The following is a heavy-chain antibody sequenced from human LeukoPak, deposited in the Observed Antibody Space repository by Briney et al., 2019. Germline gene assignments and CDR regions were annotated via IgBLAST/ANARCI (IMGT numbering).Heavy chain of an antibody. Sequence: SETLSLTCTVSGGSISSYYWSWIRQPPGKGLEWIGYIYYSGSTNYNPSLKSRVTISVDTSKNQFSLKLSSVTAADTAVYYCARGLGAHSPHYDYVWGSHRYTGGFDYWGQGTLVTVSS. D-gene: IGHD3-16*02. V-gene: IGHV4-59*12. CDR3: ARGLGAHSPHYDYVWGSHRYTGGFDY. CDR2: IYYSGST. CDR1: GGSISSYY. J-gene: IGHJ4*02.